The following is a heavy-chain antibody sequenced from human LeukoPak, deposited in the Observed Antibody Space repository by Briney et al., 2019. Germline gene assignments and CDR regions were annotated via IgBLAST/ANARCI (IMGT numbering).Heavy chain of an antibody. CDR2: FDPEDGET. J-gene: IGHJ6*02. CDR3: ASSGRYDFWSGYYYYGMDV. Sequence: VASVKVSCKVSGYTLTELSMHWVRQAPGKGLEWMGGFDPEDGETIYAQKFQGRVTMTEDTSTDTAYMELSSLRSEDTAVYYCASSGRYDFWSGYYYYGMDVWGQGTTVTVSS. CDR1: GYTLTELS. V-gene: IGHV1-24*01. D-gene: IGHD3-3*01.